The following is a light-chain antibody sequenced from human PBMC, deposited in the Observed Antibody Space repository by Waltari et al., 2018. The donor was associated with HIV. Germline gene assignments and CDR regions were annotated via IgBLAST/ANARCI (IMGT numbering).Light chain of an antibody. V-gene: IGLV1-47*01. Sequence: QSVLTQPPSASGTPGQRVTISCSGGSSNIGSYYLYWYPHLPGTAPKLLNYRNNEWPSGVPGGCSGSKSGTSASLAISGLRSEDEADYYCAAWADSLSAVVFGGGTKLTVL. CDR1: SSNIGSYY. J-gene: IGLJ2*01. CDR2: RNN. CDR3: AAWADSLSAVV.